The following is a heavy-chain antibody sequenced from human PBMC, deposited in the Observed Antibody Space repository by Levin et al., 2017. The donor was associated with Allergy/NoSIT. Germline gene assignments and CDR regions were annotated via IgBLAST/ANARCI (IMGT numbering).Heavy chain of an antibody. J-gene: IGHJ4*02. CDR3: AREDGSTFDF. CDR1: GGSISGGGYH. CDR2: IYYSGST. V-gene: IGHV4-31*03. D-gene: IGHD2-2*03. Sequence: SETLSLTCTVSGGSISGGGYHWTWIRQHPEKGLEWIVYIYYSGSTFYNPSLKSRLMISVDTSKNQFSLNVSSVTAAATAVYYCAREDGSTFDFWGQGALVTVAS.